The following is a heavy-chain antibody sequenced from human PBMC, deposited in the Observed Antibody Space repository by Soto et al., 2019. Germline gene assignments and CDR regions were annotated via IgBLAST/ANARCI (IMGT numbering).Heavy chain of an antibody. CDR1: GGSISSSNW. V-gene: IGHV4-4*02. J-gene: IGHJ6*02. CDR2: IYHSGSS. CDR3: ARERAFGESSPGYYYYGMDV. D-gene: IGHD3-10*01. Sequence: QVQLQESGPGLVKPSGTLSLTCAVSGGSISSSNWWSWVRLPPGKGLEWIGEIYHSGSSNYNPSLKSRVTISVNKSKNQFSLKLSSVTAADTAVYYCARERAFGESSPGYYYYGMDVWGQGTTVTVSS.